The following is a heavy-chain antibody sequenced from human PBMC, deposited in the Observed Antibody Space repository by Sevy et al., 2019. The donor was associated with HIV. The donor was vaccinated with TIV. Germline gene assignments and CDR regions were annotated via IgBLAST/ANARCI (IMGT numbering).Heavy chain of an antibody. Sequence: ASVKVSCKASGYTFTGYYLHWVRQAPGQGLEWMGWINPNSGGTKYAQKFQGRVTMTRDTSISTAYMELSRLRSDDTAVYYCARVALPLVGATKIWFDPWGQGTLVTVSS. CDR3: ARVALPLVGATKIWFDP. CDR1: GYTFTGYY. J-gene: IGHJ5*02. V-gene: IGHV1-2*02. D-gene: IGHD1-26*01. CDR2: INPNSGGT.